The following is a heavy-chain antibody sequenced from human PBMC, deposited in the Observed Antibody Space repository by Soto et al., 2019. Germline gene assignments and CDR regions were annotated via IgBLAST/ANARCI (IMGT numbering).Heavy chain of an antibody. J-gene: IGHJ6*03. V-gene: IGHV4-34*01. CDR3: AGAIVVVPAAPLDYYYYYMDV. CDR2: INHSGST. Sequence: SETLSLTCAVYGGSFSGYYWSWIRQPPGKGLEWIGEINHSGSTNYNPSLKSRVTISVDTSENQFSLKLSSVTAADTAVYYCAGAIVVVPAAPLDYYYYYMDVWGKGTTVTVSS. D-gene: IGHD2-2*01. CDR1: GGSFSGYY.